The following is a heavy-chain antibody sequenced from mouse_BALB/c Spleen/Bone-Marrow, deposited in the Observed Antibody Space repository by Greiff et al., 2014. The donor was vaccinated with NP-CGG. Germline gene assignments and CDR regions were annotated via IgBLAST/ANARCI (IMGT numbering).Heavy chain of an antibody. J-gene: IGHJ2*01. CDR3: ARSDYDAFDY. Sequence: QVQLQQSGAELARPGASVKLSCKASGYTFTSYWMQWVKQRPGQGLEWIGAIYPGDGDTRYTQKLKGKATLTADKSSSTAYMQLSSLASEGSAVYYCARSDYDAFDYWGQGTTLTVSS. CDR2: IYPGDGDT. CDR1: GYTFTSYW. D-gene: IGHD2-4*01. V-gene: IGHV1-87*01.